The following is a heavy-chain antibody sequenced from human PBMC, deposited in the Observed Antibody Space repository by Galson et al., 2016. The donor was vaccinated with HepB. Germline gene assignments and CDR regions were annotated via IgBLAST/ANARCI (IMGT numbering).Heavy chain of an antibody. CDR1: GFTFSNAW. CDR2: IKSEPDGGTT. Sequence: SLRLSCAASGFTFSNAWMNWVRQAPGKGLEWVGHIKSEPDGGTTDYAAPVKGRFTISRDDSTDALYLQMSSLNTDDTGVYYCAADPPHGSSDIDYWGQGTLVTVSS. J-gene: IGHJ4*02. CDR3: AADPPHGSSDIDY. V-gene: IGHV3-15*01. D-gene: IGHD6-13*01.